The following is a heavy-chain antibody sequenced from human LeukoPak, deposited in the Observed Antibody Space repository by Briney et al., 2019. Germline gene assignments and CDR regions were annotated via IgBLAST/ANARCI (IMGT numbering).Heavy chain of an antibody. CDR3: AKALSTRIAVAGDFDY. J-gene: IGHJ4*02. CDR2: ISYDGSNK. V-gene: IGHV3-30*18. CDR1: GFTFSSYG. D-gene: IGHD6-19*01. Sequence: GGSLRLSCAASGFTFSSYGMHWVRQAPGKGLEWVAVISYDGSNKYYADSVKGRFTISRDNSKNTLYLQMNSLRAEDTAVYYCAKALSTRIAVAGDFDYWGQGTLVTVSS.